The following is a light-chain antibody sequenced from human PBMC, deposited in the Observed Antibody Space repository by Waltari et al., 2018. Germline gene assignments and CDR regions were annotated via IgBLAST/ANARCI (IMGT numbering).Light chain of an antibody. J-gene: IGLJ3*02. Sequence: QSALAQPASVSGSPGQSVTISCTGAGSDVWISTVVSWYQQHPGKAPKLMIYEAYKRPSGVTNRFSGSKSGNTASLTISGLQTDDEAEYYCCTYAGSSTWVFGGGTKLTVL. CDR1: GSDVWISTV. V-gene: IGLV2-23*01. CDR3: CTYAGSSTWV. CDR2: EAY.